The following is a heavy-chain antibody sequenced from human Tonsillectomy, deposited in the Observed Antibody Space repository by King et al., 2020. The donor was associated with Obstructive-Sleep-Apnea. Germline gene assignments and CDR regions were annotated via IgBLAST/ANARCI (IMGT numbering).Heavy chain of an antibody. Sequence: VQLQQWGAGLLKPSETLSLTCAVYGGSFSGYYWSWIRQPPGKGLEWIGEINHSGSTNYNPSLKSRVTISVDTSKNQFSLKLSSVTAADTTVHYCARGTYYYGSGSSQGWFDPWGQGTLVTVSS. D-gene: IGHD3-10*01. CDR1: GGSFSGYY. CDR2: INHSGST. J-gene: IGHJ5*02. V-gene: IGHV4-34*01. CDR3: ARGTYYYGSGSSQGWFDP.